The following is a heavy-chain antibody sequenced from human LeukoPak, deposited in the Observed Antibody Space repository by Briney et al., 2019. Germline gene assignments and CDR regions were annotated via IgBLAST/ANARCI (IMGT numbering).Heavy chain of an antibody. V-gene: IGHV3-20*04. D-gene: IGHD1-26*01. J-gene: IGHJ3*02. Sequence: GGSLRLSCAASGFTFDDYAMSWVRQAPGKGLEWVSGINWNGGSTGYADSVKGRFTIFRDNAKNSLYLQMNSLRAEDTALYYCARASSLSQRAFDIWGQGTMVTVSS. CDR1: GFTFDDYA. CDR2: INWNGGST. CDR3: ARASSLSQRAFDI.